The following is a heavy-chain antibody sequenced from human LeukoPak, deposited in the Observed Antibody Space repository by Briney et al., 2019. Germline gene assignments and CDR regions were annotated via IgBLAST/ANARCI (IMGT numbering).Heavy chain of an antibody. CDR3: ARAWYSSGWGYFDY. Sequence: ASVKVSCKASGYTFTGYYMHWVRQAPGQGLEWMGWINPNSGGTNYAQKFQGWVIMTRDTSISTAYMELSRLRSDDTAVYYCARAWYSSGWGYFDYWGQGTLVTVSS. J-gene: IGHJ4*02. V-gene: IGHV1-2*04. D-gene: IGHD6-19*01. CDR1: GYTFTGYY. CDR2: INPNSGGT.